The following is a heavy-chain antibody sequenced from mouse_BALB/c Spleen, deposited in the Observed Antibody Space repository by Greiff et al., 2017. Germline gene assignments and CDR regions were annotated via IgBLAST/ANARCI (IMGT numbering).Heavy chain of an antibody. CDR3: TRGGDWDAYAMDY. V-gene: IGHV1S22*01. CDR2: IYPGSGST. D-gene: IGHD4-1*01. Sequence: LQQPGSELVRPGASVKLSCKASGYTFTSYWMHWVKQRPGQGLEWIGNIYPGSGSTNYDEKFKSKATLTVDTSSSTAYMQLSSLTSEDSAVYYCTRGGDWDAYAMDYWGQGTSVTVSS. J-gene: IGHJ4*01. CDR1: GYTFTSYW.